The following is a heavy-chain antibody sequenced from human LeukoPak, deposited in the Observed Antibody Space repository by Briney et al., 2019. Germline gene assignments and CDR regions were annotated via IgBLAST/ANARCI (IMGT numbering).Heavy chain of an antibody. D-gene: IGHD3-22*01. CDR1: GGSISNYY. J-gene: IGHJ4*02. V-gene: IGHV4-59*08. CDR3: ATLQSSGYDYSDY. Sequence: SETLSLTCTVSGGSISNYYWSWIRRPPGKGLEWIGYIYYTGNTNYNPSLKSRVTISVDTSKNQFSLRLNSVTAADTAVYYCATLQSSGYDYSDYWGQGILVTVSS. CDR2: IYYTGNT.